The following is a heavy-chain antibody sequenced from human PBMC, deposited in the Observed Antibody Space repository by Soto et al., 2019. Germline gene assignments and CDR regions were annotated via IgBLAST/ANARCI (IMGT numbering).Heavy chain of an antibody. CDR1: GGSISYSY. J-gene: IGHJ4*02. Sequence: SETLSLTCTVSGGSISYSYWRWLRQPPGKGLEWIGSIYYSGSTYYNPSLKSRVTISVDTSKNQFSLKLSSVTAADTAVYYCARPSGSYLYYFDYWGQGALVTVSS. CDR2: IYYSGST. V-gene: IGHV4-59*05. CDR3: ARPSGSYLYYFDY. D-gene: IGHD1-26*01.